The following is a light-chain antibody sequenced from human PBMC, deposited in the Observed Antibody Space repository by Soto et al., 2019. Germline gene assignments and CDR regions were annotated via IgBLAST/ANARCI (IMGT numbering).Light chain of an antibody. J-gene: IGKJ1*01. Sequence: DIQMNQSPSSLSASVGDRVTITCRSSQNITRFLNWYQQKQGRAPNLLIYAVSTLHVGVPSRFSGGGFGTDFTLTISSLQPADFATYYCQQYYSYPRTFGQGTKVDVK. CDR2: AVS. V-gene: IGKV1-39*01. CDR1: QNITRF. CDR3: QQYYSYPRT.